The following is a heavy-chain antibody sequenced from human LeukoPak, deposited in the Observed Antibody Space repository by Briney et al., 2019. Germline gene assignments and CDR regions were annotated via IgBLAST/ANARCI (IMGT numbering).Heavy chain of an antibody. CDR2: MNPNSGNT. V-gene: IGHV1-8*01. Sequence: GASVKVSCKASGYTFTSYDINWVRQATGQGLEWMGWMNPNSGNTGYAQKFQGRVTMTRNTSISTAYMELSSLRSEDTAVYYCARKKLAVAGRGLDHWGQGTLVTVSS. J-gene: IGHJ4*02. D-gene: IGHD6-19*01. CDR3: ARKKLAVAGRGLDH. CDR1: GYTFTSYD.